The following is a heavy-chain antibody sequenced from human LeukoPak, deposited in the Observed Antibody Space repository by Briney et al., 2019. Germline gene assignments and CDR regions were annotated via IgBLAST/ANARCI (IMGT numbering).Heavy chain of an antibody. CDR1: SGSISTYY. CDR3: ARVGLQDIVVVPAASYYFDY. CDR2: IYTSGST. Sequence: PSETLSLTCTVSSGSISTYYWSWIRQPAGKGLEWIGRIYTSGSTDYNPSLKSQVTKSVDTSKNQFSLKLSSVTAADTAVYYCARVGLQDIVVVPAASYYFDYWGQGTLVTVSS. V-gene: IGHV4-4*07. J-gene: IGHJ4*02. D-gene: IGHD2-2*01.